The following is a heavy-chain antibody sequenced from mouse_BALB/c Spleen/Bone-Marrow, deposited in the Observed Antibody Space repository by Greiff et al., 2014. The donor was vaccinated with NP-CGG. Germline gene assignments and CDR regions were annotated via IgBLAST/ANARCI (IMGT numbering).Heavy chain of an antibody. V-gene: IGHV14-3*02. CDR2: IDPANGNT. J-gene: IGHJ4*01. Sequence: VQLPQSGAELVKPGASVKLSCTASGFNIKDTYMPWVKQRPEQGLGWIGRIDPANGNTKYDPKFQGKATITADTSSNTAYLQLSSLTSEDTAVYYCARWEYYAMDYWGQGTSVTVSS. D-gene: IGHD4-1*01. CDR1: GFNIKDTY. CDR3: ARWEYYAMDY.